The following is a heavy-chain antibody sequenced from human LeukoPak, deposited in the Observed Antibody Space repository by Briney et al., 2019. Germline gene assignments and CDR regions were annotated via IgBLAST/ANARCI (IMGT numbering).Heavy chain of an antibody. CDR3: ARKDVWRNNRPKGHFDY. J-gene: IGHJ4*02. D-gene: IGHD3-16*02. Sequence: PETLSLTCTLSVGSPCSFYRGGIPQPPGKGLERIVYIYARGGPNTSPSLTSRVTISLDTAQNQCSLKLTSVSAPETAASYSARKDVWRNNRPKGHFDYWGQGTLVTVSS. CDR1: VGSPCSFY. V-gene: IGHV4-59*13. CDR2: IYARGGP.